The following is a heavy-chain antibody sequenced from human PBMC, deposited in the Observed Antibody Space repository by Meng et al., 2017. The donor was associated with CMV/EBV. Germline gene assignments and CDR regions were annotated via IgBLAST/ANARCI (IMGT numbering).Heavy chain of an antibody. V-gene: IGHV1-2*02. Sequence: QGQLVQAGAELRKPGAPVKVSCKATGDTCTDYYMHWVRQAPGQGLEWMGCINPNSGDTNYAQKFQGRVTMTRDTSISTAYMELSRLRSDDTAVYYCTRDAHLTTVTPNWFDPWGQGTLVTVSS. J-gene: IGHJ5*02. D-gene: IGHD4-17*01. CDR1: GDTCTDYY. CDR2: INPNSGDT. CDR3: TRDAHLTTVTPNWFDP.